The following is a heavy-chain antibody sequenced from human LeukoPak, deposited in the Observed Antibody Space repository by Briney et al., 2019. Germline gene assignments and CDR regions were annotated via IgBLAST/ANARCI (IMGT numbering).Heavy chain of an antibody. J-gene: IGHJ6*02. D-gene: IGHD5-18*01. CDR2: IYTSEST. CDR3: ARVSRIQLWPYHGMDV. Sequence: ADTLSLTCTLSGDSISIYYWIRMPHPAGEGLECRPRIYTSESTNYNHSLKSRVTMSVDTSKNQLSLKLSSVNAADTDVYYCARVSRIQLWPYHGMDVWGQGTTVTVSS. V-gene: IGHV4-4*07. CDR1: GDSISIYY.